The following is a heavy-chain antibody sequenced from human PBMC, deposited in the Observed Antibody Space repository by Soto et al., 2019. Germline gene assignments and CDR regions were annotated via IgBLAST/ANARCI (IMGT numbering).Heavy chain of an antibody. CDR2: INPSGGST. CDR1: GYTFTSYY. J-gene: IGHJ3*01. D-gene: IGHD3-16*02. V-gene: IGHV1-46*03. Sequence: QVQLVQSGAEVKKPGASVKVSCKASGYTFTSYYMHWVRQAPGQGLEWMGIINPSGGSTSYAQKFQGSVTMTRDTSPRKVYMELSSLRSEDTAVYYCASIRLHLGELSPDDAFDLWGQGTMVTVSS. CDR3: ASIRLHLGELSPDDAFDL.